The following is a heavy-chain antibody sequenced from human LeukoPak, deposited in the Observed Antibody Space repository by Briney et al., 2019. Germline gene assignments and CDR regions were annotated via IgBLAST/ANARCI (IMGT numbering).Heavy chain of an antibody. CDR3: ARDEAAAGTVDY. J-gene: IGHJ4*02. D-gene: IGHD6-13*01. CDR2: ISGSGDNT. CDR1: GFTFSSYA. V-gene: IGHV3-23*01. Sequence: GGSLRLSCAASGFTFSSYAMSWVRQAPGKGLEWVSGISGSGDNTYYADSVKGRFTISRDNAKNSLYLQMNSLRAEDTAVYYCARDEAAAGTVDYWGQGTLVTVSS.